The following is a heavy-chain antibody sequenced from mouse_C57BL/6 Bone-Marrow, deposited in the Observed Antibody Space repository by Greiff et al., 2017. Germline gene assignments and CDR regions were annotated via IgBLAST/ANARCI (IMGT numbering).Heavy chain of an antibody. CDR3: ARGEGHYFDY. J-gene: IGHJ2*01. Sequence: VQLQQPGAELVMPGASVKLSCKASGYTFTSYWMHWVKQRPGQGLEWIGEIDPSDSYTNYNQKFKGKSTLTVDKSSSTAYMQLSSLTSEDSAVXYCARGEGHYFDYWGQGTTLTVSS. V-gene: IGHV1-69*01. CDR1: GYTFTSYW. CDR2: IDPSDSYT.